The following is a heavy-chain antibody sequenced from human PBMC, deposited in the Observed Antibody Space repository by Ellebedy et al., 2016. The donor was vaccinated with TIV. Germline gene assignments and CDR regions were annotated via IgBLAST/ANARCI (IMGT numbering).Heavy chain of an antibody. Sequence: ASVKVSCXASGYTFISYYMHWVRQAPGQGLEWMGIINPSGGSTNYAQKFQGRVTMTRDTSTSTVYMELSSLRSEDTAIYYCAREDYYYDSSGYQSQGYQYYGLDVWGQGTTVTVSS. CDR1: GYTFISYY. V-gene: IGHV1-46*01. CDR3: AREDYYYDSSGYQSQGYQYYGLDV. D-gene: IGHD3-22*01. CDR2: INPSGGST. J-gene: IGHJ6*02.